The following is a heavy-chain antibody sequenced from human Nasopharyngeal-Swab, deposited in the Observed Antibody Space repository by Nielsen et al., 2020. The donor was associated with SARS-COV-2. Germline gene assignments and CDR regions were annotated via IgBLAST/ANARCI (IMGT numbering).Heavy chain of an antibody. CDR1: GGSISSSSYY. J-gene: IGHJ5*02. D-gene: IGHD3-22*01. Sequence: SETPSLTCTVSGGSISSSSYYWGWIRQPPGKGLEWIGSIYYSGSTYYNPSLKSRVTISVDTSKNQFSLKLSSVTAADTAVYYCARGASEVVVIVWFDPWGQGTLVTVSS. CDR3: ARGASEVVVIVWFDP. CDR2: IYYSGST. V-gene: IGHV4-39*07.